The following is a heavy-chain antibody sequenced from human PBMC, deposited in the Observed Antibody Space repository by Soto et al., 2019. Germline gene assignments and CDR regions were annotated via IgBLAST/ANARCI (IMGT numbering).Heavy chain of an antibody. V-gene: IGHV3-66*01. CDR1: GFTVSSNY. D-gene: IGHD2-21*02. Sequence: GGSLRLSCAASGFTVSSNYMSWVRQAPGKGLEWVSVIYSGGSTYYADSVKGRFTISRDNSKNTLYLQMNSLRAEDTAVYYCAREVTDYYYYYMDVWGKGTTVTVSS. J-gene: IGHJ6*03. CDR2: IYSGGST. CDR3: AREVTDYYYYYMDV.